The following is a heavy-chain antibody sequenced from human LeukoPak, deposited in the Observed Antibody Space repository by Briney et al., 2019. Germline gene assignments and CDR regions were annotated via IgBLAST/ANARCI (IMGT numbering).Heavy chain of an antibody. CDR3: AREYYYGPGSSWFDP. J-gene: IGHJ5*02. Sequence: GGSLRLSCAASGFTFSSYWMSWVRQAPGKGLEWVANIKQDGSEKYYVDSVKGRFTISRDNAKNSLYLQMNSLRAEDTAVYYCAREYYYGPGSSWFDPWGQGTLVTVSS. CDR1: GFTFSSYW. V-gene: IGHV3-7*03. CDR2: IKQDGSEK. D-gene: IGHD3-10*01.